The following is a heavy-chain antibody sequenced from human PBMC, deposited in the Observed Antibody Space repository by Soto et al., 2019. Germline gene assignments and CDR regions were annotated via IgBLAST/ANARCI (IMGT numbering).Heavy chain of an antibody. CDR3: AREADYAGNIVVKPAAKGTLDV. CDR1: GFTFSDYY. D-gene: IGHD2-2*01. J-gene: IGHJ6*02. CDR2: ISSSGSTV. Sequence: QVQLVESGGGLVKPGGSLRLSCAASGFTFSDYYMSWIRQAPGKGLEWVSYISSSGSTVYHADSVKGRFTISRDNAKNSLYLQMNSLRADDTAVYYCAREADYAGNIVVKPAAKGTLDVWGQGTTVTVSS. V-gene: IGHV3-11*01.